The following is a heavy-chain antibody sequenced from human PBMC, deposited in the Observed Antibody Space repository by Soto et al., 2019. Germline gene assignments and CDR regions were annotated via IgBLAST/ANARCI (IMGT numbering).Heavy chain of an antibody. CDR3: ARGSVPYCGGDCPYYFDY. Sequence: GGSLRFSCAASGFTFSSYSMNWVRQAPGKGLEWVSSISSSSSYIYYADSVKGRFTISRDNAKNSLYLQMNSLRAEDTAVYYCARGSVPYCGGDCPYYFDYWGLGTLVTVSS. CDR1: GFTFSSYS. J-gene: IGHJ4*02. D-gene: IGHD2-21*02. V-gene: IGHV3-21*01. CDR2: ISSSSSYI.